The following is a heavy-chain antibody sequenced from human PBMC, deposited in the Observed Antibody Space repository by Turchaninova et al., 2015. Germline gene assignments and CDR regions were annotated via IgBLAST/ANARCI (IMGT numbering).Heavy chain of an antibody. CDR3: TTAGHSSGWYKPFDP. D-gene: IGHD6-19*01. CDR2: IKSKSDGEAT. V-gene: IGHV3-15*01. CDR1: GLTFNDAW. Sequence: EVQLVESGGGLVRPGGSIRSSWTGSGLTFNDAWMSWVRQAPGKGLEWVGRIKSKSDGEATDYGVPVKDRFTISREDSTNTVYLQMNSLQIEDTAVYYCTTAGHSSGWYKPFDPWGQGTLVTVSS. J-gene: IGHJ5*02.